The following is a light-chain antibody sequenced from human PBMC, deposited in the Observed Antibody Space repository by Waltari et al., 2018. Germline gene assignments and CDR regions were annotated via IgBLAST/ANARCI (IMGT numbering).Light chain of an antibody. J-gene: IGKJ1*01. CDR2: ELS. Sequence: DVVLTQTPLSLSVPPGQPASSSCKPNHSLLHSSGKTHLFWYLQRPGQPPQLLIYELSHRFSGVPDRFSGSGSGTDFTLKISRVEADDVGVYYCMQNIQLPWTFGQGTKV. V-gene: IGKV2D-29*01. CDR1: HSLLHSSGKTH. CDR3: MQNIQLPWT.